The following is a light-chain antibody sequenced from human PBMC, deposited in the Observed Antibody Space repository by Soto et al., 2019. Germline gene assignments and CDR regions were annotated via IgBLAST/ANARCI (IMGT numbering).Light chain of an antibody. J-gene: IGLJ3*02. V-gene: IGLV6-57*01. CDR2: EDN. CDR3: QSYDTSNPLV. Sequence: NFMLTQPHSVSESPGKTVTISCTRSSGSIGSSYVQWYQQRPGSSPTTVIFEDNQRPTGVPVRFSGSIDSSSNSASLVISGLRTEDEADYYCQSYDTSNPLVFGGGTKLPVL. CDR1: SGSIGSSY.